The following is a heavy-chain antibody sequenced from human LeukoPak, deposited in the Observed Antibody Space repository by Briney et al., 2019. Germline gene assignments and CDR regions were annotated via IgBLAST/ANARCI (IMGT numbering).Heavy chain of an antibody. V-gene: IGHV1-2*02. CDR2: INPYSGDT. CDR3: ARSSYDSSLRIDDF. D-gene: IGHD3-22*01. Sequence: ASVKVSCKASGYTFTDYYMHWVRLAPGPGLEWMGWINPYSGDTNNAQKFQGRVTMTRDTSISTAYMELSSLRSDDTAVYYCARSSYDSSLRIDDFWGQGTLVTVSS. CDR1: GYTFTDYY. J-gene: IGHJ4*02.